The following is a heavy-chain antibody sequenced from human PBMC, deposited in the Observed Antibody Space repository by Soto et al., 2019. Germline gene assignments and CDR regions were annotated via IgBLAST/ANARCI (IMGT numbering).Heavy chain of an antibody. Sequence: GGSLRLSCAASGFTFSNAWMNWVRQAPGKGLEWVGRIKSKTDGGTTDYAAPVKGRFTISRDDSKNTLYLQMNSLKTEDTGVYYCTTDRHDYGDYGDYYYYGMDVWGQGTTVTVSS. CDR2: IKSKTDGGTT. D-gene: IGHD4-17*01. CDR3: TTDRHDYGDYGDYYYYGMDV. CDR1: GFTFSNAW. V-gene: IGHV3-15*07. J-gene: IGHJ6*02.